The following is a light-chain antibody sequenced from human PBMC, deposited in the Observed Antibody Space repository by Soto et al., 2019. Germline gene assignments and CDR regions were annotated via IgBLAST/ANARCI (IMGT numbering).Light chain of an antibody. CDR3: QQRSTWPAYT. Sequence: EIVLTQSPATLSLSPGERATLSCRASQSVGNYLVWYQQKPGQAPRLLIYDAFNRATGIPARFSGSGSGTDFTHTISSPEPEDFAVYYCQQRSTWPAYTFGQGTKLEIK. CDR2: DAF. CDR1: QSVGNY. V-gene: IGKV3-11*01. J-gene: IGKJ2*01.